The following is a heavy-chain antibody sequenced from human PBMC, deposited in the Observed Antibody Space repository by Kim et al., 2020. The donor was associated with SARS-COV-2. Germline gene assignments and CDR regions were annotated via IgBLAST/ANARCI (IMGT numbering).Heavy chain of an antibody. D-gene: IGHD3-3*01. J-gene: IGHJ4*02. Sequence: NPSLKSRVTISVDTSKNQFSLKLSSVTAADTAVYYCARHGPRYDFGYFDYWGQGTLVTVSS. CDR3: ARHGPRYDFGYFDY. V-gene: IGHV4-39*01.